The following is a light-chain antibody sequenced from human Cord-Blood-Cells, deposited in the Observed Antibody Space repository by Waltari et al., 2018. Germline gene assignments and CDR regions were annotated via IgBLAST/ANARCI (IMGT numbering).Light chain of an antibody. CDR3: QQYYSTPYT. CDR2: WAS. Sequence: DIVMTQSPDSLAVSLGERVTINCKSSQSVLYSSNNKNYLAWYQQKPGQPPQLLIYWASTRESGVPDRFSGSGSGTDFTLTISSLQAEDVAVYYCQQYYSTPYTFGQGTKLEIK. J-gene: IGKJ2*01. CDR1: QSVLYSSNNKNY. V-gene: IGKV4-1*01.